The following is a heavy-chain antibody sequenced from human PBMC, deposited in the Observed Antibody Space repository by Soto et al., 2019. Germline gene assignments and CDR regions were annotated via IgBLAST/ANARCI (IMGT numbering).Heavy chain of an antibody. CDR1: GYTFTSYG. CDR3: ASSDGDYVNLNFDYYGMDV. V-gene: IGHV1-18*01. CDR2: ISAYNGNT. D-gene: IGHD4-17*01. Sequence: ASVKVSCKASGYTFTSYGISWVRQAPGQGLEWMGWISAYNGNTNYAQKLQGRVTMTTDTSTSTAYMELRSLRSDDTAVYYCASSDGDYVNLNFDYYGMDVWGQGTTVTVSS. J-gene: IGHJ6*02.